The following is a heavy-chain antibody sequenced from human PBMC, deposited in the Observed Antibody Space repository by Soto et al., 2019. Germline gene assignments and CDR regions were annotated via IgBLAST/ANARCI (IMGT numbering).Heavy chain of an antibody. CDR2: SSSSSSYK. CDR3: ARDVLGGGYHFQH. V-gene: IGHV3-21*01. J-gene: IGHJ1*01. Sequence: ESGGGLVKPGGSLRLSCAASGFTFSSYSMNWVRQPPGKGLEWVSSSSSSSSYKYYADSVKGRFTISRDNAKNSPYLQMNSLRAEDTAVYYGARDVLGGGYHFQHWGQGTLVTVSS. D-gene: IGHD2-15*01. CDR1: GFTFSSYS.